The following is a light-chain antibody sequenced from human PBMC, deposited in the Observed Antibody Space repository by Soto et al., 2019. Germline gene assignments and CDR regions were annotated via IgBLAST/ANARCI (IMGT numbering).Light chain of an antibody. Sequence: EIVMTQSPATLSASPGERATLSCRASQSVSSNLAWYQQKPGQAPRLLIYGASTRATGIPARFSGSGSGTEFTLTISSLQSEDFAVYYCQQYNNWHPLTFGGGTKVEIK. CDR2: GAS. V-gene: IGKV3-15*01. CDR1: QSVSSN. J-gene: IGKJ4*01. CDR3: QQYNNWHPLT.